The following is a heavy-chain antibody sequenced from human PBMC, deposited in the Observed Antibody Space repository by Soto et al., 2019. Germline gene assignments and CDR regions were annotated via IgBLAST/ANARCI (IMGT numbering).Heavy chain of an antibody. CDR2: INHRGSL. CDR1: GGSMTRGDQY. J-gene: IGHJ6*02. V-gene: IGHV4-31*03. D-gene: IGHD3-10*01. Sequence: TLSLTCTVTGGSMTRGDQYWTWIRHRPGEGLEWFGYINHRGSLYYNPSLKSRVSMSVDTSKNQFSLNLSSVTAADKAVYYCARELPPRQGRNMDVWGRGTTVNVSS. CDR3: ARELPPRQGRNMDV.